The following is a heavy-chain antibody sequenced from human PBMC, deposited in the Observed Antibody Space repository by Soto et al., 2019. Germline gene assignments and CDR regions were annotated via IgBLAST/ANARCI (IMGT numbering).Heavy chain of an antibody. CDR3: ARDPREGRDYESGGYYYTGGNWFDP. Sequence: ASVKVSCKASGYTFTAYYMHWVRQAPGQGLEWMGWINPKSGGTNYAPKFQGRVSMTRDTSISTAHMELSGLRSDDTAMYYCARDPREGRDYESGGYYYTGGNWFDPWGRGTLV. CDR2: INPKSGGT. CDR1: GYTFTAYY. J-gene: IGHJ5*02. D-gene: IGHD3-22*01. V-gene: IGHV1-2*02.